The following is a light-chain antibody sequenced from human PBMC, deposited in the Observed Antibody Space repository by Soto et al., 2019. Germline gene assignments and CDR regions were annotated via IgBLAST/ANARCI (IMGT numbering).Light chain of an antibody. V-gene: IGKV3-20*01. CDR1: QSVSSSY. CDR2: GAS. J-gene: IGKJ4*01. CDR3: QQYGSSRLT. Sequence: EIVLTQSPGTLSLSPGERATLSCRASQSVSSSYLASYQQKPGQAPRLLIYGASSRATGIPDRFSDSGSGTDFTLTISRLEPEDFAVYYCQQYGSSRLTFGGGTKVEIK.